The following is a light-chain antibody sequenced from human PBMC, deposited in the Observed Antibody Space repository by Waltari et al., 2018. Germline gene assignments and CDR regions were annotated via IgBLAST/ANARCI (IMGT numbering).Light chain of an antibody. CDR2: AAS. CDR1: QSISSY. V-gene: IGKV1-39*01. Sequence: DIQMTQSPSSLTASVGDSVTITCRASQSISSYLNWYQQKPGKAPKLLIYAASSLQSGVPSRFSGSGSGTDFTLTISSLQPEDFATYYCQQSYSTPYDFGQGTKLEIK. J-gene: IGKJ2*01. CDR3: QQSYSTPYD.